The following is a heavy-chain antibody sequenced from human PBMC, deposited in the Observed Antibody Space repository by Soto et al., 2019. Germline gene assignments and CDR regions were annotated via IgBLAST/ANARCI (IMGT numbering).Heavy chain of an antibody. D-gene: IGHD4-17*01. J-gene: IGHJ4*02. CDR3: APCTLHDYGDYDPGTSHVFDS. V-gene: IGHV2-5*02. Sequence: QITLKESGPSPVKPTQTLTVTCTFSGFSLSNSGVGVAWIRQPPGKALEWLALIYGDNDKRYSPSLKTRLTITNDTSKNQVVLTMTNMDPVDTATYYCAPCTLHDYGDYDPGTSHVFDSWGQGTLVTVSS. CDR2: IYGDNDK. CDR1: GFSLSNSGVG.